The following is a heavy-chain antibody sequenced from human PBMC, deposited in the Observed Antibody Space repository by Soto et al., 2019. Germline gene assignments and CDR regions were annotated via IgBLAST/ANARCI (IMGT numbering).Heavy chain of an antibody. CDR2: IIPILGIA. Sequence: QVQLVQSGAEVKKPGSSVKVSCKASGGTFSSYTISWVRQAPGQGLEWMGRIIPILGIANYAQKFQGRVTIXXDXSXXTAYMELSSLRSEDTAVYYCAREGSVDIVAASFDYWGQGTLVTVSS. J-gene: IGHJ4*02. V-gene: IGHV1-69*08. CDR3: AREGSVDIVAASFDY. D-gene: IGHD5-12*01. CDR1: GGTFSSYT.